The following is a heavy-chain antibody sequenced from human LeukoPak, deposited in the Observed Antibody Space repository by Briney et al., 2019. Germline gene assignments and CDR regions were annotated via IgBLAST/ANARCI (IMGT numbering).Heavy chain of an antibody. CDR1: GGSISSYY. D-gene: IGHD3-3*02. Sequence: SETLSLTCTVSGGSISSYYWSWIRQPPGKGLEWIGYIYYSGSTNYNPSLKSRVTISVDTSKNQFSLHLSSVTAADTAVYYCARGGDSKHLVNWGQGTLVTVSS. CDR2: IYYSGST. CDR3: ARGGDSKHLVN. V-gene: IGHV4-59*01. J-gene: IGHJ4*02.